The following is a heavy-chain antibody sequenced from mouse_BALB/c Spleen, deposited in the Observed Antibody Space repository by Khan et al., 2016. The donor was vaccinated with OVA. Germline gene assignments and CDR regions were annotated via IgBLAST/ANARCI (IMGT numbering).Heavy chain of an antibody. D-gene: IGHD2-1*01. V-gene: IGHV3-2*02. CDR1: GYSITSGYG. CDR3: ARTAMITY. CDR2: ISYSGST. Sequence: EVQLQESGPGLVKPSQSLSLTCTVTGYSITSGYGWNWIRQFPGNKLEWMGYISYSGSTNSNPSFKSRISINRDTSKNQFFLQLNSVTTEDTATYYCARTAMITYWGQGTTLTVSS. J-gene: IGHJ2*01.